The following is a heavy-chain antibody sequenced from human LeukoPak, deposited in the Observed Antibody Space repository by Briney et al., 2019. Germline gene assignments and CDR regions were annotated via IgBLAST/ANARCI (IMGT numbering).Heavy chain of an antibody. CDR1: GFTFSDYY. J-gene: IGHJ4*02. CDR3: AKVVVVPAATTKTYYFDN. D-gene: IGHD2-2*01. CDR2: ISVGPFST. V-gene: IGHV3-23*01. Sequence: GGSLRLSCAASGFTFSDYYMSWIRQAPGKGLEWVSSISVGPFSTYYAESLKGRFTISRDNSRNTMYLQLNGLRAEDTAVYYCAKVVVVPAATTKTYYFDNWGQGTLVTVSS.